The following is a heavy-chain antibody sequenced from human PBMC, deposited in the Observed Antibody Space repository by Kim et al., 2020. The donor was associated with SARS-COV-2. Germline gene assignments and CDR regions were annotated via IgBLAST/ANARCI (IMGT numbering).Heavy chain of an antibody. J-gene: IGHJ4*02. Sequence: GGSLRLSCAASGFTVSHDWMTWVRQAPGKGLEWVANINQDGSESYDVDSVKGRFTICRDNAKNSLYLQMNSRRVEDAAVYYWARSVFVDNYWGPGTLVSV. CDR2: INQDGSES. V-gene: IGHV3-7*01. CDR3: ARSVFVDNY. D-gene: IGHD3-10*02. CDR1: GFTVSHDW.